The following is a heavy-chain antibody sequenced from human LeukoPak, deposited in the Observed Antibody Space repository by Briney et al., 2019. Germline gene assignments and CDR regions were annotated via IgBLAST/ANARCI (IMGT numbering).Heavy chain of an antibody. CDR1: GFTFSSYA. V-gene: IGHV3-9*01. Sequence: GGSLRLSCAASGFTFSSYAMNWVRQAPGKGLEWVSGISWNSAGIGYADSVKGRFAISRDNAKNSLYLQMNSLRTEDTAFYYCVKDGGDYGDYSYYFDYWGQGTLVTVSS. CDR2: ISWNSAGI. J-gene: IGHJ4*02. CDR3: VKDGGDYGDYSYYFDY. D-gene: IGHD4-17*01.